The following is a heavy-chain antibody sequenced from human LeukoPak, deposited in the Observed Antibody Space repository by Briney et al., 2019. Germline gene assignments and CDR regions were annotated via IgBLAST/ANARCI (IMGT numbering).Heavy chain of an antibody. Sequence: SQTLSLTCTVSGGSISSGDYYWSWIRQPPGKGLEWIGYIYYSGSTYYNPSLKSRVTISVDTSKNQFSLKLSSVTAADTAVYYCARSITMVRGVNNWFDPWGQGILVTVSS. D-gene: IGHD3-10*01. CDR3: ARSITMVRGVNNWFDP. V-gene: IGHV4-30-4*01. J-gene: IGHJ5*02. CDR2: IYYSGST. CDR1: GGSISSGDYY.